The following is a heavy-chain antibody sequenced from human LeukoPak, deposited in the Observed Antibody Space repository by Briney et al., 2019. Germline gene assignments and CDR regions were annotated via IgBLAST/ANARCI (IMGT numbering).Heavy chain of an antibody. Sequence: ASVKVSCKASGYTFTGYYIHWVRQAPGQGLEWMGWMNPNSGGTNYAQKFRGRVTMTRDTSVSTAYMELRRLTSDDTAVYYCARDRAGDRGSYFDYWGQGTLVTVSS. J-gene: IGHJ4*02. CDR3: ARDRAGDRGSYFDY. CDR2: MNPNSGGT. CDR1: GYTFTGYY. D-gene: IGHD3-16*01. V-gene: IGHV1-2*02.